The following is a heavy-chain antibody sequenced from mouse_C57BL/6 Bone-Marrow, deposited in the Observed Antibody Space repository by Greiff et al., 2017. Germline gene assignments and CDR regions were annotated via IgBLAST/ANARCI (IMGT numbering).Heavy chain of an antibody. CDR3: ARRDSNYGGFAY. J-gene: IGHJ3*01. Sequence: EVKVEESGGGLVKPGGSLKLSCAASGFTFSDYGMHWVRQAPEKGLEWVAYISSGSSTIYYADTVKGRFTISRDNAKNTLFLQMTSLRSEDTAMYYCARRDSNYGGFAYWGQGTLVTVSA. CDR2: ISSGSSTI. CDR1: GFTFSDYG. D-gene: IGHD2-5*01. V-gene: IGHV5-17*01.